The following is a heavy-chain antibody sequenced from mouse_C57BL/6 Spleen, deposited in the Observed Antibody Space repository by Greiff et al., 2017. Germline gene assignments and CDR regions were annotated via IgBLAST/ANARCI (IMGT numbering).Heavy chain of an antibody. Sequence: EVKLMESGGGLVKPGGSLKLSCAASGFTFSSYAMSWVRQTPEKRLEWVATISDGGSYTYYPDNVKGRFTISRDNDKNNLYLQMSHLKSEDTAMYYCARANPYYFDYWGQGTTLTVSS. J-gene: IGHJ2*01. D-gene: IGHD4-1*01. CDR2: ISDGGSYT. V-gene: IGHV5-4*03. CDR1: GFTFSSYA. CDR3: ARANPYYFDY.